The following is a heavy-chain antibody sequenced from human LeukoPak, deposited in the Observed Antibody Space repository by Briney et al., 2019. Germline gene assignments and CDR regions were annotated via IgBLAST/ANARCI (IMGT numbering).Heavy chain of an antibody. CDR2: IYHSGST. CDR3: ARARDYDFWSGYYTESYYYFDY. CDR1: GGSISSGGYS. V-gene: IGHV4-30-2*01. J-gene: IGHJ4*02. Sequence: SQTLSHTCAVSGGSISSGGYSWSWIRQPPGKGLEWIGYIYHSGSTYYNPSLKSRVTISVDRSKNQFSLKLSSVTAADTAVYYCARARDYDFWSGYYTESYYYFDYWGQGTLVTVSS. D-gene: IGHD3-3*01.